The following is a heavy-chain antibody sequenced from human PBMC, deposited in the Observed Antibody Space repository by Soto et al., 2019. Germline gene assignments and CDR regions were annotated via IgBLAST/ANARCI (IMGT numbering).Heavy chain of an antibody. CDR1: GFSFSDYY. Sequence: PVGSLRLSCASSGFSFSDYYMSWIRQAPGKGLEWVSYIRSTDNTRYYADSVKGRFTISRDNAKNSLYLQMNSLRAEDTAVYYCARGNALYEDWGQGILVSVS. J-gene: IGHJ4*02. CDR3: ARGNALYED. V-gene: IGHV3-11*01. CDR2: IRSTDNTR. D-gene: IGHD3-22*01.